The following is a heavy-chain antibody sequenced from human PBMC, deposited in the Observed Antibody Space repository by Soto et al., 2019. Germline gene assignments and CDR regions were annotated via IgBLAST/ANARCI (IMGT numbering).Heavy chain of an antibody. J-gene: IGHJ4*02. CDR1: GGSISSYY. CDR2: IYYSGST. CDR3: ARSYYGSGTDY. V-gene: IGHV4-59*01. Sequence: SETLSLTCTVSGGSISSYYWSWIRQPPGKGLEWIGYIYYSGSTNYNPSLKGRVTISVDTSKNQFSLKLSSVTAADTAVYYCARSYYGSGTDYWGQGTLVTVSS. D-gene: IGHD3-10*01.